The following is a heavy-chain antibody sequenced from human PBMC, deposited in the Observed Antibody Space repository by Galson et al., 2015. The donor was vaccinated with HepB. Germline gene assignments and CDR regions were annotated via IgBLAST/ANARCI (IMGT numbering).Heavy chain of an antibody. CDR2: IYYRGST. Sequence: TLSLTCNVSGDSISSSTYYWGWIRQPPGKGLEWIGTIYYRGSTYSNPSLESRVTMSIDTSKNQLSLKLSSVTAVDTAVYSCASGYNSGWYFDFWGQGALVTVSS. V-gene: IGHV4-39*01. CDR3: ASGYNSGWYFDF. D-gene: IGHD6-19*01. CDR1: GDSISSSTYY. J-gene: IGHJ4*02.